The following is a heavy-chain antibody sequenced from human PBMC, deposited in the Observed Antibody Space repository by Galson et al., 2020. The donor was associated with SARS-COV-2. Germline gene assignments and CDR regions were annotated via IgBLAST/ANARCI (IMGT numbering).Heavy chain of an antibody. Sequence: ASVKVSCKASGYLFTSYGITWVRQAPGQGLEWMGWISAFNGNTNYAHKLQDRVTLTTDTSTTTAYMELRSLTSDDTAVYYCAREYGSGSYVGIDFWGQGTQVNGSS. D-gene: IGHD3-10*01. CDR1: GYLFTSYG. J-gene: IGHJ4*02. CDR2: ISAFNGNT. V-gene: IGHV1-18*04. CDR3: AREYGSGSYVGIDF.